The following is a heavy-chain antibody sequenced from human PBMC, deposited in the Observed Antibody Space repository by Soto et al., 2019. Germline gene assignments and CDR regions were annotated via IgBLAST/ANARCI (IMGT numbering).Heavy chain of an antibody. CDR3: ARGPGGPDGPGDY. CDR2: INAGNGNT. V-gene: IGHV1-3*01. Sequence: LEWMGWINAGNGNTKYSQKFQGRVTITRDTSASTAYMELSSLRSEDTAVYYCARGPGGPDGPGDYWGQGTLVTVSS. D-gene: IGHD2-15*01. J-gene: IGHJ4*02.